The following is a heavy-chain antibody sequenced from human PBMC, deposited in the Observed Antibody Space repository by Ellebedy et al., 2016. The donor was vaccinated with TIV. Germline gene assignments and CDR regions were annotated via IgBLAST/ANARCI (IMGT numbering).Heavy chain of an antibody. CDR1: GYTFNSYD. CDR2: INPLLGVA. Sequence: AASVKVSCKASGYTFNSYDVNWVRQATGQGLEWMGRINPLLGVASYAQKFQGRLTIIADTATSTDYMELSSLTYEDTAVYYCAADYGDYVAEDWGQGTLITVSS. J-gene: IGHJ4*02. V-gene: IGHV1-69*04. CDR3: AADYGDYVAED. D-gene: IGHD4-17*01.